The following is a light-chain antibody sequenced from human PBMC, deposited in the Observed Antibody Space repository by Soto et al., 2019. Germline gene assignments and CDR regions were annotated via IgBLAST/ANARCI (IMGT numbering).Light chain of an antibody. CDR2: DVS. CDR3: SSYTSSSTPYV. Sequence: QSALTQPASVSGSPGQSITISCTGTSSDVGGYNYVSWYQQHPGKAPKLMIYDVSNRPSGVSNRFSGSKSGNTASLTISVLQSEDEADYYCSSYTSSSTPYVFGTGTEVTVL. CDR1: SSDVGGYNY. J-gene: IGLJ1*01. V-gene: IGLV2-14*01.